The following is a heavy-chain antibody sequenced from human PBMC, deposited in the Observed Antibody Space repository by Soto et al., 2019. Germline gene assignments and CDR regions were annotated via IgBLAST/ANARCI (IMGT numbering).Heavy chain of an antibody. J-gene: IGHJ4*02. CDR1: AYTFTSYG. CDR2: ISAYNGTT. CDR3: ARGVPYDYVWGSYRYFDY. D-gene: IGHD3-16*02. Sequence: SVKVSFKSSAYTFTSYGISSVRQAAGQGLEWMGWISAYNGTTNYAQKVHGRVTMTTDTSTSTAYMELRSLRYDDTAVYYCARGVPYDYVWGSYRYFDYWGQGTLVTVSS. V-gene: IGHV1-18*04.